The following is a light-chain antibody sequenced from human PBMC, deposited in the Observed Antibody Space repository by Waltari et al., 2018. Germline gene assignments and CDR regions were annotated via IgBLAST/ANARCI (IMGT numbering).Light chain of an antibody. J-gene: IGLJ3*02. V-gene: IGLV1-40*01. Sequence: QSVLTQPPSVSGAPGQRVTISCTGSSSNIGAGYDVHWYQHVPGTAPKFLIYGNNNRPSGVPERFSGSKSATSASLAFTGLQAEDEADYYCQSYDTSLSVSVFGGGTKLTVL. CDR1: SSNIGAGYD. CDR2: GNN. CDR3: QSYDTSLSVSV.